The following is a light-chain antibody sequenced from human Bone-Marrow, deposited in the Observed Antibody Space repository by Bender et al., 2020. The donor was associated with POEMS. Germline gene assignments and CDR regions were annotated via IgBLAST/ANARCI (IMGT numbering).Light chain of an antibody. CDR3: AVWDDSLNGWV. J-gene: IGLJ3*02. CDR2: SSH. CDR1: SSNVAYNV. Sequence: SVLTQPPSASGTPGQRVTLSCSGSSSNVAYNVVNWYQQLPGTAPKLLIYSSHRRPSEVPDRFSGSRSGTSASLAISGLQSEDEADYYCAVWDDSLNGWVFGGGTKLTVL. V-gene: IGLV1-44*01.